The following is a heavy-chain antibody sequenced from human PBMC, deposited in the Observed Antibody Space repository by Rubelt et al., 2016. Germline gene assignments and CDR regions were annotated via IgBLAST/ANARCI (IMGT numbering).Heavy chain of an antibody. CDR3: ATGPIVVVPAAITYYYYGMDV. D-gene: IGHD2-2*01. CDR1: GYTFTSHF. V-gene: IGHV1-46*01. Sequence: VKVSCKASGYTFTSHFMHWVRQAPGQGLEWMGLINPGGGVTNYAQNFQGRVTMTGDTSTSTVYMELSSLRSEDTAVYYCATGPIVVVPAAITYYYYGMDVWGQGTTVTVSS. J-gene: IGHJ6*02. CDR2: INPGGGVT.